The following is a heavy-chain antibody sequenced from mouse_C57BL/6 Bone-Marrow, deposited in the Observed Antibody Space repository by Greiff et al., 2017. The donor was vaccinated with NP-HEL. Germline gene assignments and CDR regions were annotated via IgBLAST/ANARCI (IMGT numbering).Heavy chain of an antibody. CDR3: AGYFFYCYGSRRDY. CDR1: GFNITDYY. D-gene: IGHD1-1*01. CDR2: IDPEDGDT. Sequence: EVKVVESGAELVKPGASVKLSCTASGFNITDYYMHWVKQRPEQGLEWIGRIDPEDGDTKYAPKFTGKATLTADTSSSTAYLQLRSLTSEDTAVYYCAGYFFYCYGSRRDYWGQGTTLTVSS. J-gene: IGHJ2*01. V-gene: IGHV14-2*01.